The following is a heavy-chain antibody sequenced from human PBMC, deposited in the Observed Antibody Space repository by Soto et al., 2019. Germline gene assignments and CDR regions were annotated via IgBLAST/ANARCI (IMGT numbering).Heavy chain of an antibody. V-gene: IGHV4-61*01. Sequence: PSETLSLTCTVSGGSVSSGSYYWSWIRQPPGKGLEWIGYIYYSGSTNYNPSLKSRVTISVDTSKNQFSLKLSSVTAADTAVYYCASSIVGWNWFDPWGQGTLVTVSS. CDR1: GGSVSSGSYY. CDR2: IYYSGST. J-gene: IGHJ5*02. CDR3: ASSIVGWNWFDP. D-gene: IGHD1-26*01.